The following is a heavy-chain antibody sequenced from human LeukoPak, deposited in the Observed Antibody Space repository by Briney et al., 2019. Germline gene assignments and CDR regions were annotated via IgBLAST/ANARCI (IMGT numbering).Heavy chain of an antibody. CDR2: IGGRGDKT. CDR1: GFTFNRNA. J-gene: IGHJ4*02. D-gene: IGHD6-19*01. Sequence: GGSLRLSCAASGFTFNRNAISWVRQAPGKGLEWVSTIGGRGDKTFYADSVKGRFTISRDNSKNMLHLQMSSLTGEDTALYYCVRRGDASSGWGDHDYWGQRALVTLSS. V-gene: IGHV3-23*01. CDR3: VRRGDASSGWGDHDY.